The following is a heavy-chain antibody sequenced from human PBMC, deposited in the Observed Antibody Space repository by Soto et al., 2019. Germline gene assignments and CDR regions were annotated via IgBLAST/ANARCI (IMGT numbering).Heavy chain of an antibody. CDR3: ASNYHDSSGYFDY. CDR2: IYHSGST. V-gene: IGHV4-38-2*01. CDR1: GYSISSGYY. Sequence: SETLSLSCAVSGYSISSGYYRGWIRQPPGKGLEWIGSIYHSGSTYYNPSLKSRVTIPVDTSKNQFSLKLSSVTAAATAVYYCASNYHDSSGYFDYWGQGTLVTLSS. J-gene: IGHJ4*02. D-gene: IGHD3-22*01.